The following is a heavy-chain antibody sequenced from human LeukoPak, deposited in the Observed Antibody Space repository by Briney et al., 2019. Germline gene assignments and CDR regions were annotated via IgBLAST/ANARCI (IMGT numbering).Heavy chain of an antibody. CDR3: ARGGDGYNLRLGYYYGMDV. CDR1: GGTFSSYA. J-gene: IGHJ6*02. Sequence: SVKVSCKASGGTFSSYAISWVRQAPGQGLEWMGGIIPIFGTANYAQKFQGRVTITADESTSTAYMELSSLRSEDTAVYYCARGGDGYNLRLGYYYGMDVWGQGTTVTVSS. V-gene: IGHV1-69*13. CDR2: IIPIFGTA. D-gene: IGHD5-24*01.